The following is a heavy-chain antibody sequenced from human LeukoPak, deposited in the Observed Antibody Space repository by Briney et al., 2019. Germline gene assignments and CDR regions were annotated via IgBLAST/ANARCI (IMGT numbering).Heavy chain of an antibody. D-gene: IGHD6-13*01. CDR1: GFTFSSYA. Sequence: PGGSLRLSCAASGFTFSSYAMHWVRQAPGKGLEWVAVISYDGSSKYYGDSVKGRFTISRDNSKNTLYLQMSSLRAEDTALYYCARERIAAVGTGWFDPWGQGTLVTVSS. CDR2: ISYDGSSK. J-gene: IGHJ5*02. V-gene: IGHV3-30-3*01. CDR3: ARERIAAVGTGWFDP.